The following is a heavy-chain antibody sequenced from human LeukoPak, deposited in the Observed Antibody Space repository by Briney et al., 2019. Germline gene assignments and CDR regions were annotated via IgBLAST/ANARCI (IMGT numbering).Heavy chain of an antibody. CDR1: GYTFTGYY. CDR3: ARVLRRFNNWFDP. Sequence: ASVKVSCKASGYTFTGYYMHWVRQAPGQGLEWMGWINPNSGGTNYAQKFQGRVTMTRDTSISTAYMELSRLRSDDTAVYYCARVLRRFNNWFDPWGQGTLVTVSS. CDR2: INPNSGGT. D-gene: IGHD3-3*01. V-gene: IGHV1-2*02. J-gene: IGHJ5*02.